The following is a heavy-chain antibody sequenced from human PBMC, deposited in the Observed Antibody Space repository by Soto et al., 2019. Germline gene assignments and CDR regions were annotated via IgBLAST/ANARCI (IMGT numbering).Heavy chain of an antibody. CDR2: IKSKTDGGTT. CDR1: GFTFTNAW. CDR3: VTDRLV. V-gene: IGHV3-15*01. J-gene: IGHJ4*02. Sequence: EVQLVESGGGLVKPGGSLRLSCAASGFTFTNAWMNWVRQAPGKGLESIGRIKSKTDGGTTDYTAPVKGRFISSRDDSKNTLFLPMSSLQIEDTAVYYCVTDRLVWGQGTLVTVFS. D-gene: IGHD2-2*01.